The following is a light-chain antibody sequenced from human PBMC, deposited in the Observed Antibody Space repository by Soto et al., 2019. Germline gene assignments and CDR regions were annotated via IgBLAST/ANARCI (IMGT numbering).Light chain of an antibody. Sequence: EIVMTQSPDSLAVSLGERATINCKSSQSLLYTSNNVNYLTWYQQKPGQPPQLLIYSASNREAGVPDRFSGSGSGTDFTLTISSLQAEDAAIYYWQQYYSNWTFGQGTKVEIK. CDR3: QQYYSNWT. CDR2: SAS. V-gene: IGKV4-1*01. J-gene: IGKJ1*01. CDR1: QSLLYTSNNVNY.